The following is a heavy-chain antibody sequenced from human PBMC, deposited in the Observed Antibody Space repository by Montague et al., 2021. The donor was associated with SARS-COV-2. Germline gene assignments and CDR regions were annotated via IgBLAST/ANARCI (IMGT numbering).Heavy chain of an antibody. CDR3: ARDSRTSGWGYWCHGLDV. V-gene: IGHV4-4*07. CDR1: GGCINSYY. D-gene: IGHD6-19*01. J-gene: IGHJ6*02. Sequence: SETLSLTCGVSGGCINSYYWSWIRQPAGKGLEWIGRIYTSGRTNHSPSLKSRVTISVDTSRNHLSLKLTSVTAADTAVYYCARDSRTSGWGYWCHGLDVWGQGTTVIVSS. CDR2: IYTSGRT.